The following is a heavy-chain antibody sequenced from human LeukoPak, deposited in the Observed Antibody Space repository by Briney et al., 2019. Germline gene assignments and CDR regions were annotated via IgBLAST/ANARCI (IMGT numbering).Heavy chain of an antibody. Sequence: TGGSLRLSCAASGFTFSSYAMHWVRQAPGKGLEWVAVISYDGSNKYYADSVKGRFTISRDNSKNTLYLQMNSLRAEDMALYYCAKMGSGGTTGFDYWGQGTLVTVSS. CDR2: ISYDGSNK. J-gene: IGHJ4*02. CDR3: AKMGSGGTTGFDY. V-gene: IGHV3-30-3*02. D-gene: IGHD1-7*01. CDR1: GFTFSSYA.